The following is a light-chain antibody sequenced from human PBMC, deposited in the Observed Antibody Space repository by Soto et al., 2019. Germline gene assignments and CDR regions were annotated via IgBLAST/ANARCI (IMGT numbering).Light chain of an antibody. CDR3: CSYAGSSTGV. J-gene: IGLJ2*01. CDR2: EVS. Sequence: QSALTQPASVSGSPGQSITISCTGTSSDVGTYDIVSWYQQQPGKAPKLILYEVSKRPSGVSNRFSGSKSGNTASLTISGLQAEDEVDYYCCSYAGSSTGVFGGGTKLTVL. CDR1: SSDVGTYDI. V-gene: IGLV2-23*02.